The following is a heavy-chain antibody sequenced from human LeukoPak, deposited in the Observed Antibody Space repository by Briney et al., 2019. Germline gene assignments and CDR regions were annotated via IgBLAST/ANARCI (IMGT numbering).Heavy chain of an antibody. CDR1: GGTFSSYA. CDR3: ARVLSASIRGIKWYYFDY. Sequence: GASVKVSCKASGGTFSSYAISWVRQAPGQGLEWMGGIIPIFGTANYAQKFQGRVTITTDESTSTAYMELSSLRSEDTAVYYCARVLSASIRGIKWYYFDYWGQGTLVTVSS. J-gene: IGHJ4*02. CDR2: IIPIFGTA. D-gene: IGHD5-12*01. V-gene: IGHV1-69*05.